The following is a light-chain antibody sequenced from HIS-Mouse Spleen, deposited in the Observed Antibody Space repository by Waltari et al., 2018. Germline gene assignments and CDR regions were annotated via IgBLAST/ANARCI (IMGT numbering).Light chain of an antibody. J-gene: IGKJ2*01. CDR1: QSVLYSSNNKNY. CDR2: WAS. V-gene: IGKV4-1*01. CDR3: QQYYSTPYT. Sequence: DIVMTQSTDSMAVSLGDGDTINCKSSQSVLYSSNNKNYLAWYQQKPGQPPKLLIYWASTRESGVPDRFSGSGSGTDFTLTISSLQAEDVAVYYCQQYYSTPYTFGQGTKLEIK.